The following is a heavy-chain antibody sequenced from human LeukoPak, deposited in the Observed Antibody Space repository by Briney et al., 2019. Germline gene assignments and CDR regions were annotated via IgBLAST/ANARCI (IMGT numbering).Heavy chain of an antibody. Sequence: GGSLRLSCAASGFTFDDYAMHWVRQGPGKGLEWVSGISWISGSIAYADSVKGRFTISRDNAKNSLYLQMDSLRAEDTALYYCAKGLSMVRGLDYWGQGTLVTVSS. J-gene: IGHJ4*02. CDR2: ISWISGSI. D-gene: IGHD3-10*01. V-gene: IGHV3-9*01. CDR1: GFTFDDYA. CDR3: AKGLSMVRGLDY.